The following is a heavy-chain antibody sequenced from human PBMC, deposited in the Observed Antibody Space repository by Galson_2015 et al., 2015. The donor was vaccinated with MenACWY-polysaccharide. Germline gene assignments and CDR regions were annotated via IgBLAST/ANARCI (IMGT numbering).Heavy chain of an antibody. CDR2: SGST. CDR3: ARRLKGFGMDV. V-gene: IGHV4-4*06. J-gene: IGHJ6*02. Sequence: SGSTNFNPSLEGRVAMSVDTSKNQITLQLSSVIVADTAVYYCARRLKGFGMDVWGQGTTVAVSS. D-gene: IGHD2-21*02.